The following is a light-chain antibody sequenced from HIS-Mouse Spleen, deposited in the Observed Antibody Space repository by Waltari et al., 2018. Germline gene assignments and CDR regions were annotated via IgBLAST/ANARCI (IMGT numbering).Light chain of an antibody. V-gene: IGKV1-33*01. CDR3: QQYDNLLMYT. CDR2: DAS. J-gene: IGKJ2*01. Sequence: DIQMTQSPSSLSASVGDRVTITCQASQDISNYLNWYQQNPGKAPKLLIYDASNLETGVPSRFSGSGSGTDFTFTISSLQPEDIATYYCQQYDNLLMYTFGQGTKLEIK. CDR1: QDISNY.